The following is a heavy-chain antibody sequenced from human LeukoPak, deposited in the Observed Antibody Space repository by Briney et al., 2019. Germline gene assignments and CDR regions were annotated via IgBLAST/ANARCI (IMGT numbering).Heavy chain of an antibody. CDR3: ARGTPYCSSASCYNY. D-gene: IGHD2-2*02. V-gene: IGHV1-2*02. J-gene: IGHJ4*02. Sequence: ASVKVSCKASGYTFTGYYMHWVRQAPGQGLEWMGWINPNSGGTNYAQKFQGRVTRTRDTSISTAYMELINLRSDDTAVYYCARGTPYCSSASCYNYWGQGSLVTVSS. CDR2: INPNSGGT. CDR1: GYTFTGYY.